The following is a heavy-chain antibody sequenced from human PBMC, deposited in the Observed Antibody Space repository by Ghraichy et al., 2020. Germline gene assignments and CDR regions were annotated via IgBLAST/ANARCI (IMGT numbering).Heavy chain of an antibody. J-gene: IGHJ4*02. Sequence: GGSLRLSCAASGFTFSSYAMSWVRQAPGKGLEWVSAISGSGGSTYYADSVKGRFTISRDNSKNTLYLQMNSLRAEDTAEYYCAKDRGEVLRFLEWLSIYPTGSAFDYWGQGTLVTVSS. CDR2: ISGSGGST. CDR1: GFTFSSYA. CDR3: AKDRGEVLRFLEWLSIYPTGSAFDY. V-gene: IGHV3-23*01. D-gene: IGHD3-3*01.